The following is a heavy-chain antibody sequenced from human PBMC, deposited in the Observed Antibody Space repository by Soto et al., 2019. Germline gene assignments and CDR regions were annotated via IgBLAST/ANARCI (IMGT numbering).Heavy chain of an antibody. CDR1: GFTFRKSD. Sequence: EVQLVESGGGLVRPGGSLRLSCAASGFTFRKSDMTWVRRAPGQGLQYISSISDRGSDTYYADSVKGRFIISRDNSKNTLYLQMNSLRVEDTAIYYCAKRVVERGADSWGQGTVVTVSS. CDR3: AKRVVERGADS. V-gene: IGHV3-23*04. CDR2: ISDRGSDT. D-gene: IGHD1-1*01. J-gene: IGHJ4*02.